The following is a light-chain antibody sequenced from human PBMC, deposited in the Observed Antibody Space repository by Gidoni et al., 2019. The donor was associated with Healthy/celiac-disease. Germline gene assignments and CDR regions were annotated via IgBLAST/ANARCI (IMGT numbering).Light chain of an antibody. CDR1: QSVSSY. V-gene: IGKV3-11*01. J-gene: IGKJ4*01. CDR3: QQRSNWPT. CDR2: DAS. Sequence: PGERATLSCRASQSVSSYLAWYQQKPGQAPRLLIYDASNRATGIPARFSGSGSGTDFTLTISSLEPVDFAVYYCQQRSNWPTFGGGTKVEIK.